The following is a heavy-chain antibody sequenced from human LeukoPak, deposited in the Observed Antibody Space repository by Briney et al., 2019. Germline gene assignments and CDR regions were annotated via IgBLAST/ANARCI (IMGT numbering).Heavy chain of an antibody. CDR2: IYHSGST. Sequence: SETLSLTCTVSGYSISSGYYWGWTRQPPGKGLEWIGSIYHSGSTYYNPSLKSRVTISLDTSGNQFSLKLSSVTAADTAVYYCASGYCGGACQLGGVDMWGQGTMVTVSS. CDR1: GYSISSGYY. V-gene: IGHV4-38-2*02. D-gene: IGHD2-21*02. CDR3: ASGYCGGACQLGGVDM. J-gene: IGHJ3*02.